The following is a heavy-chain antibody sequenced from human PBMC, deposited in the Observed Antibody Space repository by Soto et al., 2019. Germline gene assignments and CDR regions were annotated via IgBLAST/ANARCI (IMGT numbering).Heavy chain of an antibody. D-gene: IGHD2-2*01. J-gene: IGHJ6*02. CDR3: ARDLTGYCSSTSCYRYGMDV. CDR1: GFTFSSYS. Sequence: EVQLVESGGGLVKPGGSLRLSCAASGFTFSSYSMNWVRQAPGKGLEWVSSISRSSSYIYYADSVKGRFTISRDNAKNSLYLQMNSLRAEDTAVYYCARDLTGYCSSTSCYRYGMDVWGQGTTVTVSS. V-gene: IGHV3-21*01. CDR2: ISRSSSYI.